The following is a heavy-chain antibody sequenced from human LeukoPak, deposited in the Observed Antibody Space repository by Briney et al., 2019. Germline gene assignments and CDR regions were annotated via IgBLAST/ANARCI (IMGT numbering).Heavy chain of an antibody. Sequence: SETLSLTCTVSGGSINSYYWSWIRQPPGKGLEWIGYIYDSGNTDYNPSLKSRVTISVDTSKNQFSLKLSSVTAADTAVYYCARHMYSGRYYGTDFWGQGTLVTASS. CDR2: IYDSGNT. J-gene: IGHJ4*02. V-gene: IGHV4-59*08. D-gene: IGHD1-26*01. CDR1: GGSINSYY. CDR3: ARHMYSGRYYGTDF.